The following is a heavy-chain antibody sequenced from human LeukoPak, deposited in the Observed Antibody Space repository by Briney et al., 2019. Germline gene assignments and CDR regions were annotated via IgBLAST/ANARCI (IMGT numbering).Heavy chain of an antibody. CDR2: IYHSGST. J-gene: IGHJ4*02. CDR1: GGSISSSNW. CDR3: ARRGYCSGGSCYGYFDY. V-gene: IGHV4-4*02. D-gene: IGHD2-15*01. Sequence: SGTLSLTCAVSGGSISSSNWWSWVRQPPGKGLEWIGEIYHSGSTNYNPSLKSRVTISVDKSKNQFSPKLSSVTAADTAVYYCARRGYCSGGSCYGYFDYWGQGTLVTVSS.